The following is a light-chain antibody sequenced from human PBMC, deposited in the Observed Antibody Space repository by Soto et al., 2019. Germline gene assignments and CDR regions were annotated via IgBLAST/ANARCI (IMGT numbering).Light chain of an antibody. CDR3: QSYDSSLKRI. V-gene: IGLV1-40*01. Sequence: QPVLTQPPSVSGAPGQRVTIPCTGSSSNIGAGYDVYWYQQLPETAPKLLISGDNNRPSGVPDRFSASKSGTSASLAIAGLQAEDEADYYCQSYDSSLKRIFGGGTKVTVL. CDR1: SSNIGAGYD. J-gene: IGLJ2*01. CDR2: GDN.